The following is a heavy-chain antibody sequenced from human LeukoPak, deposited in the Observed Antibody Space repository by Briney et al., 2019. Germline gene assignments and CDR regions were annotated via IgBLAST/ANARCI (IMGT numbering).Heavy chain of an antibody. V-gene: IGHV4-59*01. D-gene: IGHD1-14*01. J-gene: IGHJ6*03. CDR2: IHYSGST. Sequence: SETLSLTCTVSGGSISSYYWTWIRRPPGKGLEWIGYIHYSGSTNYNPSLKSRVTISVDTSKNQFSLKLSSVTAADTAVYYCARASITYYYYYYMGVWGKGTTVTVSS. CDR1: GGSISSYY. CDR3: ARASITYYYYYYMGV.